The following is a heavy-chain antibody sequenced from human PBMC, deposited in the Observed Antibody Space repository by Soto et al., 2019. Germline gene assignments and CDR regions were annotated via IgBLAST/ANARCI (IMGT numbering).Heavy chain of an antibody. CDR3: ARASGGATAWDY. CDR2: IYYSGST. V-gene: IGHV4-39*02. D-gene: IGHD6-19*01. CDR1: GGSISSSSYY. Sequence: PSETLSLTCTVSGGSISSSSYYWGWIRQPPGKGLEWIGSIYYSGSTYYNPSLKSRVTISRDDSKNTLFLQMNSLRAEDTAVYYCARASGGATAWDYWGQGTLVTVSS. J-gene: IGHJ4*02.